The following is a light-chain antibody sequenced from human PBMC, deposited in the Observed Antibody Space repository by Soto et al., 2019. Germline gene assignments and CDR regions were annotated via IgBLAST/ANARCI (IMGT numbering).Light chain of an antibody. V-gene: IGKV3-20*01. CDR1: QSISSSD. Sequence: EILLTLSTDPKTFVSGERVNLSCRPSQSISSSDLAWYQHRPGQAPRLIIYGASTRATGIPARFSGSGSGADFTLTISRLEPEDVAVYYCRPYGTSVWTFDQGTKVDI. J-gene: IGKJ1*01. CDR2: GAS. CDR3: RPYGTSVWT.